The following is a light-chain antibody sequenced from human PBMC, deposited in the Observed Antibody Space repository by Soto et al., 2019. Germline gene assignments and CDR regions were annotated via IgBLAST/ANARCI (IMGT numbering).Light chain of an antibody. CDR1: QGISTY. J-gene: IGKJ5*01. CDR3: RQHDSFPIT. CDR2: AAS. Sequence: DIQMTQSPSTLSGSVGDRVTLTCRASQGISTYLVWYQQKAGKAPKSLIYAASTLQTGVPSRFSGSGPGTEFTLTISSLQPEDSATYYCRQHDSFPITFGQGTRLEIK. V-gene: IGKV1-9*01.